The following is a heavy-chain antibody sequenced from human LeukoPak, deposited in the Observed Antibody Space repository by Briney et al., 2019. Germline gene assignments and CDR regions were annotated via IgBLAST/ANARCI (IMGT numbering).Heavy chain of an antibody. J-gene: IGHJ5*02. CDR3: AREASITWPNWFDP. V-gene: IGHV1-18*01. CDR2: ISAYNGNT. CDR1: GYTFTSYG. Sequence: ASVKVSCKASGYTFTSYGISWVRQAPGQGLEWMGWISAYNGNTKYAQKLQGRVTMTTDTSTTTAYMELRSLRSHDTAVYYCAREASITWPNWFDPWGQGTLVTVSS. D-gene: IGHD6-13*01.